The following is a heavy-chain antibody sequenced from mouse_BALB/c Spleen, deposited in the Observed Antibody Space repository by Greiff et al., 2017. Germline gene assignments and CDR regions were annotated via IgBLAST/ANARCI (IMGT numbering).Heavy chain of an antibody. Sequence: EVQVVESGGGLVQPGGSLRLSCATSGFTFTDYYMSWVRQPPGKALEWLGFIRNKANGYTTEYSASVKGRFTISRDNSQSILYLQMNTLRAEDSATYYCARDMDYDYAGGNAMDNWGQGTSVTVSS. V-gene: IGHV7-3*02. CDR3: ARDMDYDYAGGNAMDN. CDR2: IRNKANGYTT. J-gene: IGHJ4*01. D-gene: IGHD2-4*01. CDR1: GFTFTDYY.